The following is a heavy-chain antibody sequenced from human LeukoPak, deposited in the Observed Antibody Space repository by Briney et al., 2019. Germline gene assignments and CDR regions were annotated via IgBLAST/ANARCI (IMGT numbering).Heavy chain of an antibody. CDR3: ARHFAPEAWFQAP. CDR1: GGSISSGGYS. V-gene: IGHV4-30-4*07. Sequence: PSETLSLTCTVSGGSISSGGYSWSWIRQPPGKGMEFIAYIYYTGNTYFNPSLKSRVTISVDTSKNQFSLKLSSVTAADTAVYYCARHFAPEAWFQAPWGQGTLVTVSS. J-gene: IGHJ5*02. CDR2: IYYTGNT. D-gene: IGHD3-10*01.